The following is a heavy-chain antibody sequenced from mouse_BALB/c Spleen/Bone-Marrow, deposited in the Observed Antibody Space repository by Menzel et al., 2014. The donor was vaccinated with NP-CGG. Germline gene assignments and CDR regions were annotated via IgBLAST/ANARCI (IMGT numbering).Heavy chain of an antibody. J-gene: IGHJ1*01. CDR1: GYSFTGYY. Sequence: EVQLQQSGPELVKPGASVEISCKASGYSFTGYYMHWVKQSHVKSLEWIGRINPYNGATSYNQNFKDKASLTVDKSSSTAYMELHSLTSEDSAVYYCARGYGNYDYWYFDVWGAGTTVTVSS. CDR3: ARGYGNYDYWYFDV. V-gene: IGHV1-26*01. CDR2: INPYNGAT. D-gene: IGHD2-1*01.